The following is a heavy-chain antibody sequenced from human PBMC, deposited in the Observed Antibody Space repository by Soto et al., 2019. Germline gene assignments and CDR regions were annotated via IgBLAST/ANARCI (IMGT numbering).Heavy chain of an antibody. CDR3: ARCVEHCTGGVCYTGVEYYFDY. Sequence: QVRLEQSGPEVKKPGSSVKVSCKISGATFSSFCFNWVRQAPGQGLEWMGGTIPIAGSTNYAQKFQGRVTITADESSGTAYMELSSLTSEDTAVYYCARCVEHCTGGVCYTGVEYYFDYWGQGTLVTVSS. CDR2: TIPIAGST. J-gene: IGHJ4*02. V-gene: IGHV1-69*01. D-gene: IGHD2-8*02. CDR1: GATFSSFC.